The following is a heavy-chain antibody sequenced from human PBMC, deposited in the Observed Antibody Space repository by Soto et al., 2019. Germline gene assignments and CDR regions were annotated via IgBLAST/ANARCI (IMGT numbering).Heavy chain of an antibody. J-gene: IGHJ6*02. V-gene: IGHV5-51*01. CDR3: ASNESRYYYSGMDV. CDR2: IYPGDSDT. Sequence: WFRQPPGKGLEWMGIIYPGDSDTRYSPSFQGQVTISADKSISTAYLQWSSLKASDTAMYYCASNESRYYYSGMDVWGQGTTVTVSS.